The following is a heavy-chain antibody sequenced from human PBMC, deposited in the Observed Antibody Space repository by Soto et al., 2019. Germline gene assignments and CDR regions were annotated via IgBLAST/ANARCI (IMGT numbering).Heavy chain of an antibody. J-gene: IGHJ3*02. CDR2: ITPFNGNT. Sequence: SVKVSCKASGYTFTYRYLHWVRQAPGQALEWMGWITPFNGNTNYAQKFQDRATITRDRSMSTAYMELSSLRSEDTAMYYCARSELCSGGSCYSGGAFDIWGQGTMVTVSS. CDR1: GYTFTYRY. V-gene: IGHV1-45*02. D-gene: IGHD2-15*01. CDR3: ARSELCSGGSCYSGGAFDI.